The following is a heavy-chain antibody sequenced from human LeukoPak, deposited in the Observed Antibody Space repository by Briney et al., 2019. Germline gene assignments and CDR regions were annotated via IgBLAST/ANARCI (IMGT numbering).Heavy chain of an antibody. V-gene: IGHV3-21*04. Sequence: PGRSLRLSCAASGFTFSSYSMNWVRQAPGKGLEWVSSISSSSSYIYYADSVKGRFTISRDNAKNSLYLQMNSLRAEDTAVYYCARDYSTGGPYSSPRGYFQHWGQGTLVTVSS. CDR1: GFTFSSYS. CDR2: ISSSSSYI. CDR3: ARDYSTGGPYSSPRGYFQH. J-gene: IGHJ1*01. D-gene: IGHD6-13*01.